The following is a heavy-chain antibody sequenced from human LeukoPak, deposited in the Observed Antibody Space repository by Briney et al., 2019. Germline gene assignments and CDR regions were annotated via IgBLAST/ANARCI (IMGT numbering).Heavy chain of an antibody. J-gene: IGHJ4*02. Sequence: GASVKVSCKASGYTFTSYGISWVRQAPGQGLEWMGWISAYNGNTNYAQKLQGRVTITADKSTSTAYMELSSLRSEDTAVYYCARDHQYYDILTGFSAYYFDYWGQGTLVTVSS. V-gene: IGHV1-18*01. CDR1: GYTFTSYG. CDR3: ARDHQYYDILTGFSAYYFDY. CDR2: ISAYNGNT. D-gene: IGHD3-9*01.